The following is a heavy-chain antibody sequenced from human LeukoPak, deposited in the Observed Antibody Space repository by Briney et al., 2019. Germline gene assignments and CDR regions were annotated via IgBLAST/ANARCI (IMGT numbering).Heavy chain of an antibody. J-gene: IGHJ3*02. D-gene: IGHD2-2*01. CDR1: GFIFDDYA. V-gene: IGHV3-9*01. CDR3: ARDYRASSSPYDAFDI. Sequence: GGSLRLSCAASGFIFDDYAMHWVREAPGKGLEWVSGISWNSNTIGYADSVKGRFTISRDNAKNSLYLQMNSLRAEDTAVYYCARDYRASSSPYDAFDIWGQGTMVTVSS. CDR2: ISWNSNTI.